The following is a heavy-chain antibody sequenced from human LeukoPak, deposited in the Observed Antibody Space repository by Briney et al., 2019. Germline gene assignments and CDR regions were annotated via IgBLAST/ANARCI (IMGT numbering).Heavy chain of an antibody. D-gene: IGHD6-19*01. J-gene: IGHJ3*02. Sequence: PGGSLRLSCAASGFILSDYNMNWVRQAPGKGLEWVSFISISGTYITYADSVKGRFTISRDNAKNSLYLQMNSLRAEDTAVYYCASTPFIWYSSGWTDAFDIWGQGTMVTVSS. V-gene: IGHV3-21*01. CDR1: GFILSDYN. CDR2: ISISGTYI. CDR3: ASTPFIWYSSGWTDAFDI.